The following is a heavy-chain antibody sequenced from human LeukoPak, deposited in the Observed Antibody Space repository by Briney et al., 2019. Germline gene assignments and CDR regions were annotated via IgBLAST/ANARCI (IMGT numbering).Heavy chain of an antibody. CDR1: GFTFSSYW. Sequence: GGSLRLSCVASGFTFSSYWMSWVRQSPGKGLEWVANIKQDGSEKYYVDSVKGRFTISRDKAKNSLYVQMNSLRAEDTAVYYCARDLGKWEPQDYWGQGTPVTVSS. J-gene: IGHJ4*02. CDR3: ARDLGKWEPQDY. CDR2: IKQDGSEK. D-gene: IGHD1-26*01. V-gene: IGHV3-7*01.